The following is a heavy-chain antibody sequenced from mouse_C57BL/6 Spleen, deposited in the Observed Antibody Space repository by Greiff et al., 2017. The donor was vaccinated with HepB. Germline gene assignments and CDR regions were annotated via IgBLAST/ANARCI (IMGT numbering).Heavy chain of an antibody. V-gene: IGHV1-19*01. J-gene: IGHJ2*01. CDR3: ASGAYGTQRQYYFDY. CDR2: INPYNGGT. D-gene: IGHD1-1*01. CDR1: GYTFTDYY. Sequence: EVQLQQSGPVLVKPGASVKMSCKASGYTFTDYYMNWVKQSHGKSLEWIGVINPYNGGTSYNQKFKGKATLTVDKSSNTAYMELNSLTSEDSAVYYCASGAYGTQRQYYFDYWGQGTTLTVSA.